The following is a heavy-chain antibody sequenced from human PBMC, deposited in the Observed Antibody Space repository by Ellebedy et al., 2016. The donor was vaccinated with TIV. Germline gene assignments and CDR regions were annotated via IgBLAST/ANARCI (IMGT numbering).Heavy chain of an antibody. CDR1: GFSFRNYW. CDR2: IYQDGSPK. J-gene: IGHJ5*01. CDR3: ARRGSYGDYAVQVNNWFDS. V-gene: IGHV3-7*01. D-gene: IGHD4-17*01. Sequence: PGGSLRLSCAASGFSFRNYWMGWVRQAPGKGLEWVANIYQDGSPKYYADSVEGRFTISRDNAQNSLYLQMKSLRVDDTAVYYCARRGSYGDYAVQVNNWFDSWGQGTPVTVSP.